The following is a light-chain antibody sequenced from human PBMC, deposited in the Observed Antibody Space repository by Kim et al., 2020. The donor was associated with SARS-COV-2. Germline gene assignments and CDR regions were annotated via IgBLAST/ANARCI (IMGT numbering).Light chain of an antibody. CDR2: KAS. Sequence: DILMTQSPSNLSASVRDRVTITCRASQDIRTWLAWYQQKPGKAPKILIYKASSLESGVSSRFSGSASGTEFSLTISSLQPEDFATYYCQQYDSYPYSFGQGTKLEI. CDR3: QQYDSYPYS. CDR1: QDIRTW. V-gene: IGKV1-5*03. J-gene: IGKJ2*03.